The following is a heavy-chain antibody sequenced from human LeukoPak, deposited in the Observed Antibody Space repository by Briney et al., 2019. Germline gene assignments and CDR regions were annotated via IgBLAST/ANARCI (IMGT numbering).Heavy chain of an antibody. Sequence: GGSLRLSCAASGFTFSSYDMHWVRRAPGKGLEWVVSIWHDGNRKYHADSVEGRFTISRDNSKNTVYVQMNSLRADDTAVYYCTRAAGITGTSRDNWFDPWGQGTLVIVSS. V-gene: IGHV3-33*01. D-gene: IGHD1/OR15-1a*01. CDR1: GFTFSSYD. CDR2: IWHDGNRK. J-gene: IGHJ5*02. CDR3: TRAAGITGTSRDNWFDP.